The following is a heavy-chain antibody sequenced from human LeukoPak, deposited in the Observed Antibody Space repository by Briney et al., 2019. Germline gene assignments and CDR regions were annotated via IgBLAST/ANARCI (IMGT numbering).Heavy chain of an antibody. Sequence: PAGSLRLSCEASGFTFSSYWMNWVRQAPGQGLGWVANLKQDGSEKYYVDSVKGRFTIPRDNAENSLYLQMYSLRAEDTAVYYCARGFELFTFGGAIGKLSWFDGWGQGTLVTVSS. V-gene: IGHV3-7*05. CDR3: ARGFELFTFGGAIGKLSWFDG. J-gene: IGHJ5*02. D-gene: IGHD3-16*02. CDR1: GFTFSSYW. CDR2: LKQDGSEK.